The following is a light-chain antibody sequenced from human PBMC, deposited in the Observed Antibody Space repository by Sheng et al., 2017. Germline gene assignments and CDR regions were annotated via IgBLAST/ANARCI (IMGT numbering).Light chain of an antibody. V-gene: IGKV1-5*03. J-gene: IGKJ4*01. Sequence: DIQMTQSPSSLSASVGDRVTITCRASRSISGWLAWYQQKPGKAPKVLIYQASTLESGVLSRFSGSGSGTEFTLTISSLQPDDFATYYCQQYNSYPLTFGGGTKVEIE. CDR3: QQYNSYPLT. CDR2: QAS. CDR1: RSISGW.